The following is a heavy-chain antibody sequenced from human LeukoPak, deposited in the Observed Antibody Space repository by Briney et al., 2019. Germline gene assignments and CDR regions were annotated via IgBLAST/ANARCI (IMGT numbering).Heavy chain of an antibody. CDR2: IYTSGST. Sequence: PSETLPLTCTVSGGSISSGSYYWRWLRQPAGTGLEWIGRIYTSGSTNYNPSLKSRVTISVDTSKNQFSLKLSSVTAADTAVYYCAGHGSGWYSFDYWGQGTLVTVSS. D-gene: IGHD6-19*01. V-gene: IGHV4-61*02. CDR3: AGHGSGWYSFDY. CDR1: GGSISSGSYY. J-gene: IGHJ4*02.